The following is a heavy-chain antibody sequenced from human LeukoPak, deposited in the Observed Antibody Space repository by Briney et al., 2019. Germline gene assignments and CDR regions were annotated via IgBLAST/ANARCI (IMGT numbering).Heavy chain of an antibody. V-gene: IGHV4-59*11. CDR3: ARGVTIFGWGDYFDY. D-gene: IGHD3-3*01. J-gene: IGHJ4*02. CDR2: IYYSGST. Sequence: PSETLSLTCTVSGGSISSHYWCWIRQPPGKGLEWVGYIYYSGSTNYNPSLKSRVTISVDTSKNQFSLKLSSVTAADTAVYYCARGVTIFGWGDYFDYWGQGTLVTVSS. CDR1: GGSISSHY.